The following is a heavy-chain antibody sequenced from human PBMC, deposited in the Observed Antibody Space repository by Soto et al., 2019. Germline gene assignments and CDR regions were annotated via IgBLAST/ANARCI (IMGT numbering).Heavy chain of an antibody. J-gene: IGHJ5*02. D-gene: IGHD3-22*01. V-gene: IGHV1-18*03. Sequence: QIQLVQSAAEVKKPGASVKVSCKTSGYTFVSYGISWVRQAPGQGLEWMGWISPYNGNTTFAQRFRGRVTLTTDTSTDIVYMALRSLKSDAMAAYYCARDQTFVNSSGYYDHGGQGILITVSS. CDR1: GYTFVSYG. CDR2: ISPYNGNT. CDR3: ARDQTFVNSSGYYDH.